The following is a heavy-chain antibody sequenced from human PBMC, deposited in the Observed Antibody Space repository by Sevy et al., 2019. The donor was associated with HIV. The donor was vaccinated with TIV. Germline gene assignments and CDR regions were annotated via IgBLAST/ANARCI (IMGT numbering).Heavy chain of an antibody. CDR3: AKEWTQLSDWYGELHY. J-gene: IGHJ4*02. Sequence: GGSLRLSCAASGFTFSNYAMSWVRQAPGKGLEWVSSVSVSGPNTYYADSVKGRFTISRDNSKNTMYLQMNSLRAEDTAVSYCAKEWTQLSDWYGELHYWGQGSLVTVSS. CDR1: GFTFSNYA. V-gene: IGHV3-23*01. D-gene: IGHD6-19*01. CDR2: VSVSGPNT.